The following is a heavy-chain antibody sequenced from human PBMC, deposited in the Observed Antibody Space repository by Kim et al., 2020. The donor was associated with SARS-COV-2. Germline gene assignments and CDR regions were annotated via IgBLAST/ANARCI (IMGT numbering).Heavy chain of an antibody. CDR3: ATTRGFDI. CDR2: GIEK. J-gene: IGHJ3*02. V-gene: IGHV3-7*01. D-gene: IGHD1-1*01. Sequence: GIEKSYVDSVKGRFTISRDNAKNSLYLQMNTLRVEDTAVYYCATTRGFDIWGQGTMVTVSS.